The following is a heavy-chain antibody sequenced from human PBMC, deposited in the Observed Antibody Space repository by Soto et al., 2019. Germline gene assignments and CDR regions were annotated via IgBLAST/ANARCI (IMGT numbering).Heavy chain of an antibody. CDR3: ARSPYDVWSGYPGGV. CDR1: GYTFTSYG. J-gene: IGHJ6*02. D-gene: IGHD3-3*01. CDR2: ISAYNGNT. V-gene: IGHV1-18*01. Sequence: VSVKVSCKASGYTFTSYGISWVRQAPGQGLEWMGWISAYNGNTNYAQKLQGRVTMTTDTSTSTAYMELRSLRSDGTAVYCCARSPYDVWSGYPGGVWGQGTTVTVSS.